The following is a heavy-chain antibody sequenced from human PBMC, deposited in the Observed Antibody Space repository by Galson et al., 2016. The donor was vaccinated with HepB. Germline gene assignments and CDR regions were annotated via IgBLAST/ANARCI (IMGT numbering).Heavy chain of an antibody. CDR1: GYTFTSYT. CDR3: AIDPQWLVLQPLDY. J-gene: IGHJ4*02. D-gene: IGHD6-19*01. V-gene: IGHV1-3*01. Sequence: SVKVSCKASGYTFTSYTMHWVRQAPGQRLEWMGWINAGNGNTKYSRKFQGRVTITRDTSARTAHLELSSLRSEDTAVYFCAIDPQWLVLQPLDYWGQGTLVTVSS. CDR2: INAGNGNT.